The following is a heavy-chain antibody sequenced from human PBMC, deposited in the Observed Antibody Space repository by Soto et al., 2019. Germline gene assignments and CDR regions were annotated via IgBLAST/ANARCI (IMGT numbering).Heavy chain of an antibody. V-gene: IGHV4-59*08. J-gene: IGHJ6*03. D-gene: IGHD3-10*01. CDR1: GGSISSYY. CDR2: IYYSGST. CDR3: ARHVITMVRGVIFFDYYMDV. Sequence: PSETLSLTCTVSGGSISSYYWSWIRQPPGKGLEWIGYIYYSGSTNYNPSLKSRVTISVDTSKNQFSLKLSSVTAADTAVYYCARHVITMVRGVIFFDYYMDVWGKGTTVTVSS.